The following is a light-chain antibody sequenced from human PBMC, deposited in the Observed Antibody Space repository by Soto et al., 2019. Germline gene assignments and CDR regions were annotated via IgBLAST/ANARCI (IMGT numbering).Light chain of an antibody. CDR2: LGS. J-gene: IGKJ1*01. V-gene: IGKV2-28*01. CDR3: MQGLQTPWT. CDR1: QSLLHSNGYNL. Sequence: DIVMTQSPLSLPVTPGEPASISCRSSQSLLHSNGYNLLDWYLQKPGQSPQVLIYLGSNRASGVPDRFSGSGSGTDFTLKISRVEAEDVGVYYCMQGLQTPWTFGQGTKVEIK.